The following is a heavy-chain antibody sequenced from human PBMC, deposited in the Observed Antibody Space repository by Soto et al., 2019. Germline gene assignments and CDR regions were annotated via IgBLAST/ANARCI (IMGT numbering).Heavy chain of an antibody. V-gene: IGHV4-34*01. CDR2: INHSGST. D-gene: IGHD3-3*01. Sequence: SETLSLTCAVYGGSFSGYYWTWIRQPPGKGLEWIGEINHSGSTNYNPSLKSRVTISVDTSKNQFSLKLTSVTAADTAVYFCTRDHRWSFFGVVLTNWFVPWGQGTLVTVSS. J-gene: IGHJ5*02. CDR3: TRDHRWSFFGVVLTNWFVP. CDR1: GGSFSGYY.